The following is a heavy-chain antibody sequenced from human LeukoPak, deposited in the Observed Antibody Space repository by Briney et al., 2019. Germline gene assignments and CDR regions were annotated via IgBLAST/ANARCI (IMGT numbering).Heavy chain of an antibody. V-gene: IGHV1-8*01. D-gene: IGHD4-17*01. CDR2: MNPNSGNT. CDR3: ARDLTNGDYEFDY. J-gene: IGHJ4*02. Sequence: ASVKVSCKASGYTFTSYDINWVRQATGQGLEWMGWMNPNSGNTGYAQKFQGRVTMTRDTSTSTVYMELSSLRSEDTAVYYCARDLTNGDYEFDYWGQGTLVTVSS. CDR1: GYTFTSYD.